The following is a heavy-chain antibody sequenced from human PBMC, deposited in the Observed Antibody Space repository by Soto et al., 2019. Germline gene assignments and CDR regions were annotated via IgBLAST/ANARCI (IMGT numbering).Heavy chain of an antibody. V-gene: IGHV1-2*04. CDR1: GGTFSSYT. CDR3: ALLGDIVLVPAATGPDYYYYYGMDV. D-gene: IGHD2-2*01. Sequence: ASVKVSCKASGGTFSSYTISWVRQDPGQGLEWMGRIIPNSGGTNYAQKFQGWVTMARDTSISTAYMELSRLRSDDTAVYYCALLGDIVLVPAATGPDYYYYYGMDVWGQGTTVTVSS. J-gene: IGHJ6*02. CDR2: IIPNSGGT.